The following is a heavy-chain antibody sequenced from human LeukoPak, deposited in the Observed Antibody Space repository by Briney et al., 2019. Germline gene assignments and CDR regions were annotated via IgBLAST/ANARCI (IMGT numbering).Heavy chain of an antibody. CDR3: ARIGSGSGDY. CDR1: GGSFSDYY. V-gene: IGHV4-34*01. J-gene: IGHJ4*02. D-gene: IGHD6-19*01. Sequence: SETLSLTCAVYGGSFSDYYWTWIRQPPGKGLEWIGSIYYSGSTYYNPSLKSRVTISVDTSKNQFSLKLSSVTAADTAVYYCARIGSGSGDYWGQGTLVTVSS. CDR2: IYYSGST.